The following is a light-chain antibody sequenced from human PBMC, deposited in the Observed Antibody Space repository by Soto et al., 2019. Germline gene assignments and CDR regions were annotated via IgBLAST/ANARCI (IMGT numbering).Light chain of an antibody. Sequence: EIVLTQSPGTLSLSPGERTTVACRASQSVSSSYLAWYQQKPGQAPRLLIYGASSRATGIPDRFSGSGSGTDFTLTISRLEPGDFAVYYCQQYGSPPGTFGQGTRLEI. CDR3: QQYGSPPGT. J-gene: IGKJ5*01. V-gene: IGKV3-20*01. CDR1: QSVSSSY. CDR2: GAS.